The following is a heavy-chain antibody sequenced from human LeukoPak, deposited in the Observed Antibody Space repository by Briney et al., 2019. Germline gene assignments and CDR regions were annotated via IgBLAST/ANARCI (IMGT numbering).Heavy chain of an antibody. Sequence: GGSLRLSCAASGFTVSSNYMSWVRQAPGKGLEWVSVIYSGGSIYYADSVKGRFTISRDNSKNTLYLQMNSLRAEDTAVYYCARRDSSGWYYLDYWGQGTLVTVSS. CDR3: ARRDSSGWYYLDY. J-gene: IGHJ4*02. CDR1: GFTVSSNY. V-gene: IGHV3-53*01. D-gene: IGHD6-19*01. CDR2: IYSGGSI.